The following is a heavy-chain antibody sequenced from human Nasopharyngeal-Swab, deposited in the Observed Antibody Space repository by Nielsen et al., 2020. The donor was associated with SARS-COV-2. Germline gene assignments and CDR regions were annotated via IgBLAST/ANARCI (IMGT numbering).Heavy chain of an antibody. J-gene: IGHJ5*02. D-gene: IGHD3-10*01. Sequence: SETLSLTCTVSGGSISNSYWSWIRQPPGKGLEWIGYIYYSGSTNYNPSLKSRVTISVDTSKNQFSLKLSSVTAADTAVYYCARGKATYYYGSGSYYSRANWFDPWGQGTLVTVSS. V-gene: IGHV4-59*12. CDR2: IYYSGST. CDR3: ARGKATYYYGSGSYYSRANWFDP. CDR1: GGSISNSY.